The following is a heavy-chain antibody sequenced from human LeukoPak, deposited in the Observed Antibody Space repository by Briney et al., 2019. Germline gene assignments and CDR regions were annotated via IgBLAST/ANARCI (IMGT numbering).Heavy chain of an antibody. V-gene: IGHV3-21*01. Sequence: PGGSLRLSCAASGFTFSSYSMNWVRQAPGKGLEWVSSISSSSSYIYYADSVKGRFTISRDNAKNSLYLQMNSLRAEDTAVYYCARSFYDSSGYPLMGYWGQGTLVTVSS. D-gene: IGHD3-22*01. CDR2: ISSSSSYI. J-gene: IGHJ4*02. CDR1: GFTFSSYS. CDR3: ARSFYDSSGYPLMGY.